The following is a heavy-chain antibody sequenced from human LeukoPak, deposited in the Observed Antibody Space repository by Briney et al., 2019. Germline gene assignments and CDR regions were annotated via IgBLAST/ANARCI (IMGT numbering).Heavy chain of an antibody. Sequence: SETLSLTCTVSGGSISSYYWSWIRQPPGKGLEWIGYIYYSGSTNYNPSLKSRVTISVDTSKNQFSLKLSSVTAADTAVYYCAKGLLLERSAFYWYFDLWGRGTLVTVSS. CDR2: IYYSGST. CDR3: AKGLLLERSAFYWYFDL. D-gene: IGHD3-10*01. CDR1: GGSISSYY. J-gene: IGHJ2*01. V-gene: IGHV4-59*01.